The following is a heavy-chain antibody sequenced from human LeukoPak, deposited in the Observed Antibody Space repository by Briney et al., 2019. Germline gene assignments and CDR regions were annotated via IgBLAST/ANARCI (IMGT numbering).Heavy chain of an antibody. CDR2: VHYSLPS. D-gene: IGHD5-24*01. CDR1: GDSMNGHF. Sequence: PSETLSLTCSVSGDSMNGHFWSWIRQSPGEGLEWIGNVHYSLPSNFSPSLKSRVTISMDTSRSQFSLKLGTVTAADTAVYYCACYNFVGRTFDCWGQGTLVTVSS. J-gene: IGHJ4*02. V-gene: IGHV4-59*11. CDR3: ACYNFVGRTFDC.